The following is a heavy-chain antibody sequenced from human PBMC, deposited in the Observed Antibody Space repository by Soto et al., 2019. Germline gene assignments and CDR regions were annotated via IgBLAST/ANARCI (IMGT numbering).Heavy chain of an antibody. CDR1: SMRNVY. CDR2: IFHSGNA. J-gene: IGHJ4*01. V-gene: IGHV4-59*01. CDR3: ARAHAPTLPFDY. D-gene: IGHD2-15*01. Sequence: SMRNVYWSCVRQPPGKRLECIGFIFHSGNAKYNPSLKSRVTISIDTSKSQFSLSLDSVTAADTAVYFCARAHAPTLPFDYWGLGTLVTVSS.